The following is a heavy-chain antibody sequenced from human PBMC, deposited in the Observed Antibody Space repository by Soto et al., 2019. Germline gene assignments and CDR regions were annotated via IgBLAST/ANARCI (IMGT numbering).Heavy chain of an antibody. J-gene: IGHJ5*02. Sequence: QVQLVQSGAEVKKPGASVKVSCKASGYTFTRDQIHWVRQAPGQGLEWMGMIDPSGGKTNYAQKFQGRVTMTRDTSTSTVYMALSSLRSDDTAIYFCGRVMRSLLSITALDTWGQGTLVTVSS. D-gene: IGHD5-18*01. CDR3: GRVMRSLLSITALDT. CDR1: GYTFTRDQ. V-gene: IGHV1-46*01. CDR2: IDPSGGKT.